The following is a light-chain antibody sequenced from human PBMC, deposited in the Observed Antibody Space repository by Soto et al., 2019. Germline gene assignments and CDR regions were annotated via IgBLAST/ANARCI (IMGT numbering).Light chain of an antibody. Sequence: DIQLTQSPSSLSASVGDRVTITCRASQVIPAYLNWYQQKPGKAPKLVNYDRSNLEIGVPSRFGGGGSGTDFTITNTGLQPEDYATYYCQQYESLRYTFGQGTKL. CDR1: QVIPAY. J-gene: IGKJ2*01. CDR3: QQYESLRYT. V-gene: IGKV1-33*01. CDR2: DRS.